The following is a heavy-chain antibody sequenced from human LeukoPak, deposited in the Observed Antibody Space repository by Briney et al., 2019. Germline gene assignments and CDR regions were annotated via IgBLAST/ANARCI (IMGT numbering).Heavy chain of an antibody. CDR1: GGSFSGYY. CDR3: ARAGGRFYYGSGSELYYYYYGMDV. V-gene: IGHV4-34*01. Sequence: PSETLSLTCAVYGGSFSGYYWSWIRQPPGKGLEWIGEINHSGSTNYNPSLKSRVTISVDTSKNQFSLKLSSVTAADTAVYYCARAGGRFYYGSGSELYYYYYGMDVWGQGTTVTVSS. CDR2: INHSGST. D-gene: IGHD3-10*01. J-gene: IGHJ6*02.